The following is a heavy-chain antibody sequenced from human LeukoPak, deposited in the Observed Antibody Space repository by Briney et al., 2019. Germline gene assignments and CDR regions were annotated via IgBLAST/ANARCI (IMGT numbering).Heavy chain of an antibody. CDR2: IYYSGST. CDR3: ARVAYSSSWYGEYYYYYYMDV. Sequence: PSETLSLTCTVTGYPISSGYYWAWIRQPPGKGLEWIGYIYYSGSTNYNPSLKSRVTISVDTSKNQFSLKLSSVTAADTAVYYCARVAYSSSWYGEYYYYYYMDVWGKGTTVTVSS. D-gene: IGHD6-13*01. V-gene: IGHV4-61*01. J-gene: IGHJ6*03. CDR1: GYPISSGYY.